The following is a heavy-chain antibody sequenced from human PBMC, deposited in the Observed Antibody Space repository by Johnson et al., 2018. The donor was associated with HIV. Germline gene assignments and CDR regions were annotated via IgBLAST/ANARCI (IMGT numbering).Heavy chain of an antibody. Sequence: VQLVESGGGLVQPGRSLRLSCAASGFTFHDYDIHWVRQAPGKGLEWVSGISWNSATKDYADYVKGRFTISRDNAKNSLYLQMNSLRSEDTALYYCARDTEYSSNWYAFDIWGQGTMVTVSS. V-gene: IGHV3-9*01. CDR3: ARDTEYSSNWYAFDI. J-gene: IGHJ3*02. D-gene: IGHD6-13*01. CDR2: ISWNSATK. CDR1: GFTFHDYD.